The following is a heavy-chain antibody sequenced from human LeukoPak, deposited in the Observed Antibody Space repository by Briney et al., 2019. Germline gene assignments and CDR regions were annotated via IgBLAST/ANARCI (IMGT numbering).Heavy chain of an antibody. J-gene: IGHJ5*02. CDR1: GYTFTSYG. V-gene: IGHV1-18*01. CDR3: ARDSDYGDYEWWFDP. Sequence: GASVKVSCKASGYTFTSYGISWVRQAPGQGLEWMGWISAYNGNTNYAQRLQGRVTMTTDTSTSTAYMELRSLRSDDTAVYYCARDSDYGDYEWWFDPGGQGTLATVS. CDR2: ISAYNGNT. D-gene: IGHD4-17*01.